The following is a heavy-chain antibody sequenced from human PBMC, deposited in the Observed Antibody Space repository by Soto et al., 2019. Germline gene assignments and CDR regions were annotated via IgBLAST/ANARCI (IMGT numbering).Heavy chain of an antibody. J-gene: IGHJ4*02. Sequence: QVTLKESGPGLVKPTETLTLTCTVSGFSLSNARMGVSWIRQPPGKALEWLAHIFSNDEESYSTSLKSRLTISKDTSKGQVILTMTNMDPVDTATYYCARILKSYYYGSGSTFDQWGQGTLVTVSS. CDR3: ARILKSYYYGSGSTFDQ. CDR2: IFSNDEE. D-gene: IGHD3-10*01. CDR1: GFSLSNARMG. V-gene: IGHV2-26*01.